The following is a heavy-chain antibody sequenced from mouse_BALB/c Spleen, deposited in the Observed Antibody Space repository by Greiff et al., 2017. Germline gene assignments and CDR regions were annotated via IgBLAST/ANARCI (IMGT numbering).Heavy chain of an antibody. CDR1: GFSLTGYG. V-gene: IGHV2-6-7*01. CDR3: ARAYYGNSYAMDY. Sequence: VKLQESGPGLVAPSQSLSITCTVSGFSLTGYGVNWVRQPPGKGLEWLGMIWGDGSTDYNSALKSRLSISKDNSKSQVFLKMNSLQTDDTARYYCARAYYGNSYAMDYWGQGTSVTVSS. D-gene: IGHD2-10*01. J-gene: IGHJ4*01. CDR2: IWGDGST.